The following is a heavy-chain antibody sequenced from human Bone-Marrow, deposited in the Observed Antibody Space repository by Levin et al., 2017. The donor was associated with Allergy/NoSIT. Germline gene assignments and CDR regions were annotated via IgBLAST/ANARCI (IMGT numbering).Heavy chain of an antibody. CDR2: IHSDTTIT. J-gene: IGHJ4*02. Sequence: GGSLRLSCAASGFTFSPYYMHWVRQAPGKGLAWVSNIHSDTTITNYADSVKGRFTISRDNAKNTLYLQMNSLRAEDTAVYYCVRGGCSSTSCLDYWGQGTLVTVSS. CDR1: GFTFSPYY. CDR3: VRGGCSSTSCLDY. D-gene: IGHD2-2*01. V-gene: IGHV3-74*01.